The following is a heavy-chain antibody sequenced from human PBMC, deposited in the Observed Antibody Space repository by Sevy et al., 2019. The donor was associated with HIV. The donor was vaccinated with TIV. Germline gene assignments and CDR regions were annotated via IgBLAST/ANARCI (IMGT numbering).Heavy chain of an antibody. J-gene: IGHJ3*02. Sequence: GGSLRLSCTASGFIFSNYNMNWVRQAPGKGLEWVSYIRSSSNDIYYADSVKGRFTICRDNSKNSLYLQMNGLRAEDTAVYYCAKVFGGLGFLEWLSDAFDSWGQGTMVTVSS. CDR1: GFIFSNYN. CDR2: IRSSSNDI. CDR3: AKVFGGLGFLEWLSDAFDS. V-gene: IGHV3-21*04. D-gene: IGHD3-3*01.